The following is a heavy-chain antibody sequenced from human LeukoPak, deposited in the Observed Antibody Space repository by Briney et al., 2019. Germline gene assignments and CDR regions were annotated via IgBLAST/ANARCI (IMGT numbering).Heavy chain of an antibody. D-gene: IGHD3-10*01. CDR3: ARLSYYYASGSYSSEDV. CDR2: IYSGGST. CDR1: GFTFRSYA. J-gene: IGHJ6*02. Sequence: PGGSLRLSCAVSGFTFRSYAMSWVRQAPGKGLEWVSVIYSGGSTYYADSVKGRFTISRDNSKNTLYLQMNTLRAEDTAVYYCARLSYYYASGSYSSEDVWGQGTTVTVSS. V-gene: IGHV3-53*01.